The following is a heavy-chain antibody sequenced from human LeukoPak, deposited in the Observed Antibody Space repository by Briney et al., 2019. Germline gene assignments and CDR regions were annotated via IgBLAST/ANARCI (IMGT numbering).Heavy chain of an antibody. V-gene: IGHV3-23*01. J-gene: IGHJ5*02. Sequence: GGSLRLSCAASGFTLSSYTMSWVRQAPGKGLEWVSAISGSGGSTYYADSVKGRFTISRDNSKNTLYLQMNSLRAEDTAVYYCAKDGYYDSSGYYRTWGQGTLVTVSS. CDR1: GFTLSSYT. D-gene: IGHD3-22*01. CDR3: AKDGYYDSSGYYRT. CDR2: ISGSGGST.